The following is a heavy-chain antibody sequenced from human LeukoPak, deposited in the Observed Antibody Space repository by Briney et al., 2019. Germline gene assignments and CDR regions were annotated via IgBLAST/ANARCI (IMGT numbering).Heavy chain of an antibody. D-gene: IGHD4-11*01. Sequence: PGGSLRLSCAASGFTFSSYSMNWVRQAPGKGLEWVSYISSSSSTIYYADSVKGRFTISRDDSKNTLYLQMNSLRAEDTAVFYCAKGHSNNWYGSMDVWGKGTTVTVSP. CDR1: GFTFSSYS. CDR2: ISSSSSTI. J-gene: IGHJ6*04. V-gene: IGHV3-48*01. CDR3: AKGHSNNWYGSMDV.